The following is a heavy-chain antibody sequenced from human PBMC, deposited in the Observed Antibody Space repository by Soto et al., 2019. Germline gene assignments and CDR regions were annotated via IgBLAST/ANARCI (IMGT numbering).Heavy chain of an antibody. J-gene: IGHJ6*02. CDR1: GFSLSTSGVG. D-gene: IGHD3-10*01. CDR2: IYWDDDK. Sequence: QITLKESGPTLVKPTQTLTLTCTFSGFSLSTSGVGVGWIRQPPGKALEWLALIYWDDDKRYSPSLKSRLTITMDRSTXQVVLTMTNMDPVDTATYYCAHSVGSPYYYYGMDVWGQGTTVTVSS. V-gene: IGHV2-5*02. CDR3: AHSVGSPYYYYGMDV.